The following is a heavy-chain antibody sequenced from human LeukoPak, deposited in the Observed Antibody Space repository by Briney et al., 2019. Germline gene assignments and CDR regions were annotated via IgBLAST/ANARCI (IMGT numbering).Heavy chain of an antibody. CDR3: ARRVPNWHFDL. J-gene: IGHJ2*01. D-gene: IGHD3-10*01. Sequence: PSETLPPPCTVSGGSISSYYWSWIRQPPGKGLEWIRHIYYSGSTNYNPSLKSRVTISVDTSKNQFSLKLSSVTAADTAVYHCARRVPNWHFDLWGRGTMLTVSS. CDR1: GGSISSYY. V-gene: IGHV4-59*01. CDR2: IYYSGST.